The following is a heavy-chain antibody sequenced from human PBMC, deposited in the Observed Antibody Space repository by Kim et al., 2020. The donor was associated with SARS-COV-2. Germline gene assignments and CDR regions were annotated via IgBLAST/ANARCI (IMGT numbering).Heavy chain of an antibody. CDR1: GGTFSSYA. J-gene: IGHJ4*02. CDR2: LIPIFGTA. CDR3: ASPTEDYYSSWWAY. D-gene: IGHD6-13*01. V-gene: IGHV1-69*13. Sequence: SVKVSCKASGGTFSSYAISWVRQAPGQGLEWMGGLIPIFGTANYAQKFQGRGTITADESTSAAYMELSSLRSEDTAVYYCASPTEDYYSSWWAYWGQGTLVTVSS.